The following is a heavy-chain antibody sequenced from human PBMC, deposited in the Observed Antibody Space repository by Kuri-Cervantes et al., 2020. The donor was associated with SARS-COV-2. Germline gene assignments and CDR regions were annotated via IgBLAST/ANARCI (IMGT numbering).Heavy chain of an antibody. CDR2: IYWDDDK. J-gene: IGHJ4*02. D-gene: IGHD3-22*01. Sequence: FGPTLVKPTQTLTLTCTFSGFSLSTSGVGVGWIRQPPGKALEWLALIYWDDDKRYSPSLKSRLTITKDTSKNQVVLTMTNMDPVDTATYYCAHRGYYDSSGSLDYWGQGTLVTVSS. CDR1: GFSLSTSGVG. V-gene: IGHV2-5*02. CDR3: AHRGYYDSSGSLDY.